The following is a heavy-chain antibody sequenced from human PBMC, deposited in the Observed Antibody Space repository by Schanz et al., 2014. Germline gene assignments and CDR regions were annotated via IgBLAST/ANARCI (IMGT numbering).Heavy chain of an antibody. J-gene: IGHJ4*02. V-gene: IGHV3-48*01. CDR3: AKSLESCPGGRCSRGYFDY. CDR2: IGSSSSRI. Sequence: EVQLLESGGGLVQPGGSLRLSCAASGFTFSSNSMNWVRRAPGKGLEWISYIGSSSSRIDHADSVKGRFTISRDNAKNSLYLQMNSLRAEDTAVYYCAKSLESCPGGRCSRGYFDYWGQGTLVTVSS. D-gene: IGHD2-8*02. CDR1: GFTFSSNS.